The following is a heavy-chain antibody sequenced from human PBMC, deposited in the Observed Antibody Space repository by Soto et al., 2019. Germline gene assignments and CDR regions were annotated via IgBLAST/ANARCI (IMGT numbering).Heavy chain of an antibody. CDR1: GYTFTSYA. CDR3: ARVSITMVRGRRDNYYYYYGMDV. Sequence: ASVKVSCKASGYTFTSYAIHWVRQAPGQSLEWMGWINPGTGITRYSQTFQGRVTFTRDTSTRTVYMELSSLRSEDTAVYYCARVSITMVRGRRDNYYYYYGMDVWGQGTTVTVSS. D-gene: IGHD3-10*01. V-gene: IGHV1-3*01. CDR2: INPGTGIT. J-gene: IGHJ6*02.